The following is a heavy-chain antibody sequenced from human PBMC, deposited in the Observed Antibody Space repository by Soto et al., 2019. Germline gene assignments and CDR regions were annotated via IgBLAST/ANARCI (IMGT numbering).Heavy chain of an antibody. CDR2: IYYSGST. CDR1: GGSIISGDYC. Sequence: PSQTQSLTYTVSGGSIISGDYCWSCIRKPPGKGLEWIGYIYYSGSTYYNPSLKSRVTISVDTSKNQFSLKLSSVTAADTAVYYCARDGSSGWTGYPDAFDIWCHGTMVTVS. J-gene: IGHJ3*02. V-gene: IGHV4-30-4*01. D-gene: IGHD6-19*01. CDR3: ARDGSSGWTGYPDAFDI.